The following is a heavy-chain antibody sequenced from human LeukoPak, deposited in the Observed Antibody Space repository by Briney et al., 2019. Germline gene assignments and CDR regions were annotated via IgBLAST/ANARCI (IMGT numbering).Heavy chain of an antibody. Sequence: ASVKVSCKASGYTFTGYYMHWVRQAPGQGLEWMGWINPNSGGTNYAQKFQGRVIMTRDTSISTAYMELSRLRSDDTAVYYCASYYDFWSGYLENYWGQGTLVTVSS. V-gene: IGHV1-2*02. CDR1: GYTFTGYY. J-gene: IGHJ4*02. CDR3: ASYYDFWSGYLENY. D-gene: IGHD3-3*01. CDR2: INPNSGGT.